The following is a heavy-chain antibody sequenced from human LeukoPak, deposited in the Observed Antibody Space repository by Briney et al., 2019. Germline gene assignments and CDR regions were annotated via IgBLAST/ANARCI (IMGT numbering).Heavy chain of an antibody. CDR3: ARGTITFGGVIPPGY. Sequence: TLSLTCTVSGGSTSSGGYYWSWIRQHPGKGLEWIGYIYYSGSTYYNPSLKSRVTISVDTSKNQFSLKLSSVTAADTAVYYCARGTITFGGVIPPGYWGQGTLVTVSS. CDR1: GGSTSSGGYY. V-gene: IGHV4-31*03. J-gene: IGHJ4*02. CDR2: IYYSGST. D-gene: IGHD3-16*02.